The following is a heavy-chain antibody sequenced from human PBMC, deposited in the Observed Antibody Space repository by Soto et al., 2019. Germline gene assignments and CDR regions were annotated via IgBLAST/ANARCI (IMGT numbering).Heavy chain of an antibody. CDR3: ARLAYTSGFTFDY. J-gene: IGHJ4*02. V-gene: IGHV4-59*01. D-gene: IGHD5-18*01. CDR2: IYYNGNT. CDR1: GGSISSDY. Sequence: PSETLSLTCTVSGGSISSDYWTWIRQPPGERLEWIGYIYYNGNTNYSSSLKSRVTISIDTSKNQFSLKLDSVTAADTAVYFCARLAYTSGFTFDYWGRGTLVTVSS.